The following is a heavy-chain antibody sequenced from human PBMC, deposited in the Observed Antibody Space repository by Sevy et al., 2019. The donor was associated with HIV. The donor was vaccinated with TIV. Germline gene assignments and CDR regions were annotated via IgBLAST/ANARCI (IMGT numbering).Heavy chain of an antibody. Sequence: GGSLRLSCTASGFTFSDYGMHWVRQAPGKGLEWVANIKRDGSEKYYVASVKGRFTISRDNAKTSLYLQMNSLRVEDTAVYYCARDCSSASCLWGMDVWGQGTMVTVSS. CDR1: GFTFSDYG. D-gene: IGHD2-2*01. V-gene: IGHV3-7*03. CDR2: IKRDGSEK. CDR3: ARDCSSASCLWGMDV. J-gene: IGHJ6*02.